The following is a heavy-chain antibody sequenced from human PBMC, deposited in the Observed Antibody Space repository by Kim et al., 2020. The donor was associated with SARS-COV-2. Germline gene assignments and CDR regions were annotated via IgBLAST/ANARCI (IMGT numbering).Heavy chain of an antibody. V-gene: IGHV4-39*01. Sequence: SETLSLTCTVSGGSISSSSYYWGWIRQPPGKGLEWIGSIYYSGSTYYNPSLKSRVTISVDTSKNQFSLKLSSVTAADTAVYYCARIPPIYGDFDYLGQGTLVTVSS. CDR2: IYYSGST. D-gene: IGHD4-17*01. J-gene: IGHJ4*02. CDR3: ARIPPIYGDFDY. CDR1: GGSISSSSYY.